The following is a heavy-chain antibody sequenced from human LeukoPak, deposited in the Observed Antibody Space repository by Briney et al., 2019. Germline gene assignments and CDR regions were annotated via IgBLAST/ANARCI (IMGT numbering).Heavy chain of an antibody. V-gene: IGHV3-30*18. CDR3: AKDGFGFSGSYWPPAD. Sequence: PGRSLRLSCAASGFTFSSYGMHWVRQAPGKGLEWVAVISYDGSNKYYADSVKGRFTISRDNSKNTLYLQMNSLRAEDTAVYYCAKDGFGFSGSYWPPADWGQGTLVTVSS. CDR1: GFTFSSYG. J-gene: IGHJ4*02. D-gene: IGHD1-26*01. CDR2: ISYDGSNK.